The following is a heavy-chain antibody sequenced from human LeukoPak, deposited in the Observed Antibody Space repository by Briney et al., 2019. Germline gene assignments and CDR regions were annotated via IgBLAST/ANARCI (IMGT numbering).Heavy chain of an antibody. CDR2: MNPNSGNT. CDR3: ARLYCCGGSCHSSYYYYMDG. V-gene: IGHV1-8*01. D-gene: IGHD2-15*01. Sequence: ASVKVSCKASGYTFTSYDINWVRQATGQGLEWMGWMNPNSGNTGYAQKFQGRVTMTRNTSISTAYMELSSLRSEDTAVYYCARLYCCGGSCHSSYYYYMDGWGKGTTVTVSS. J-gene: IGHJ6*03. CDR1: GYTFTSYD.